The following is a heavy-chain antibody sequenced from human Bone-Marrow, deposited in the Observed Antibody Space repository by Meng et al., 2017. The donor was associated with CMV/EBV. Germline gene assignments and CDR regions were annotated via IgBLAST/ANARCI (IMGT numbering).Heavy chain of an antibody. V-gene: IGHV3-66*02. CDR3: ARAAAGYYYGLDV. CDR1: GFTVSNNY. Sequence: GESLKISCAASGFTVSNNYMNWVRQAPGKELEWVSVIYSGGSTYYADSVKGRFTISRDNSKNTLYLQMNSLRAEDTAVYYCARAAAGYYYGLDVWGQGTTVTVSS. J-gene: IGHJ6*02. CDR2: IYSGGST. D-gene: IGHD6-13*01.